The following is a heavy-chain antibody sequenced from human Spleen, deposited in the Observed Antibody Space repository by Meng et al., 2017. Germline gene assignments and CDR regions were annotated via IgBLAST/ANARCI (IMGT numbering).Heavy chain of an antibody. J-gene: IGHJ4*02. CDR2: ITWNSGSI. Sequence: GGSLRLSCAASGFTFDDYAMHWVRQAPGKGLEWVSGITWNSGSIDYADSVKGRFTISRDNAKNSLYLQMNSLRAEDKAVYYCARDGPANYFDYWGQGTLVTVSS. V-gene: IGHV3-9*01. CDR1: GFTFDDYA. CDR3: ARDGPANYFDY.